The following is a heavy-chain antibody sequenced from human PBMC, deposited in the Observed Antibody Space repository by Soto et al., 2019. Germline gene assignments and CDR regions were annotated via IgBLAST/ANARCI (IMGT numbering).Heavy chain of an antibody. J-gene: IGHJ6*02. Sequence: QVKLQESGPGLVKPSGTLSLTCAVSGGSTNNSNWWCWVRPPPGKGVGWIGEIYHSGTTNYNPSLKSRVTISVDNSKNQFSLRLSSVTAADTAVYYCARAATVTTTYFYYGMDVWGQGTTVTVSS. CDR3: ARAATVTTTYFYYGMDV. CDR1: GGSTNNSNW. D-gene: IGHD4-17*01. V-gene: IGHV4-4*02. CDR2: IYHSGTT.